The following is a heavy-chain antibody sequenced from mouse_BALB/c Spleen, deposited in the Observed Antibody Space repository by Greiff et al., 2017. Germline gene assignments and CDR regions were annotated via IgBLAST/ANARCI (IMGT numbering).Heavy chain of an antibody. CDR3: ARRITTVYYAMDY. Sequence: QLQQSGPELVKPGASVKIPCKASGYTFTDYNMDWVKQSHGKSLEWIGDINPNNGGTIYNQKFKGKATLTVDKSSSTAYMELRSLTSEDTAVYYCARRITTVYYAMDYWGQGTSVTVSS. CDR1: GYTFTDYN. CDR2: INPNNGGT. J-gene: IGHJ4*01. D-gene: IGHD1-1*01. V-gene: IGHV1-18*01.